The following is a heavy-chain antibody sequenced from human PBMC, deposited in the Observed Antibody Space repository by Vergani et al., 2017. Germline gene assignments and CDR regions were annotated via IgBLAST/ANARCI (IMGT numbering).Heavy chain of an antibody. Sequence: EVQLVESGGGLVQPGRSLRLSCAASGFTSDDYAMHWVRQAPGKGLEWVSGISWNSGSIGYADSVKGRFTISRDNAKNSLYLQMNSLRAEDTAVYYCARAGNDFWSGYLYYYYYGMDVWGQGTTVTVSS. D-gene: IGHD3-3*01. CDR3: ARAGNDFWSGYLYYYYYGMDV. CDR1: GFTSDDYA. J-gene: IGHJ6*02. CDR2: ISWNSGSI. V-gene: IGHV3-9*02.